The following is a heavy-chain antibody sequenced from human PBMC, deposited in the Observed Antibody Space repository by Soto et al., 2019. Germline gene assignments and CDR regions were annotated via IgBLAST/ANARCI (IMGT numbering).Heavy chain of an antibody. J-gene: IGHJ4*02. CDR1: GYTFTSYG. CDR2: ISAYNGNT. V-gene: IGHV1-18*01. CDR3: ARDYYDSNGYYYGYYFDY. D-gene: IGHD3-22*01. Sequence: ASVNVSCKASGYTFTSYGISWVRQAPGQGLEWMGWISAYNGNTNYAQKLQGRVTMTTDTSTSTAYMELRSLRSDDTAVYYCARDYYDSNGYYYGYYFDYWGQGTLVTVSS.